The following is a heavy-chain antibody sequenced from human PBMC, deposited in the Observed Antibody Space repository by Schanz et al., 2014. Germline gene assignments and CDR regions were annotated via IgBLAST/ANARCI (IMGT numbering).Heavy chain of an antibody. V-gene: IGHV3-21*01. D-gene: IGHD1-1*01. CDR1: GFTLSNSD. Sequence: VQLVESGGGVVQPGRSLRLSCAASGFTLSNSDMHWVRQGTGKGLEWVSSISSSSSYIYYADSVKGRFTVSRDSGQNSLYLQMNSLRAGDTAVYYCARGTDWNLHYWGQGALVTVSS. J-gene: IGHJ4*02. CDR3: ARGTDWNLHY. CDR2: ISSSSSYI.